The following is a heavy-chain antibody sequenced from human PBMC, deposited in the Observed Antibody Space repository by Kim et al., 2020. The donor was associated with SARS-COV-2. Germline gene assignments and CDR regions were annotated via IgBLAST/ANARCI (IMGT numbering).Heavy chain of an antibody. D-gene: IGHD2-21*02. J-gene: IGHJ2*01. V-gene: IGHV3-73*01. CDR3: TSPLVVVTVTDWYFDL. Sequence: SVTGRLTISRDDSKNTAYLQMNSLKTEDTAVYYCTSPLVVVTVTDWYFDLWGRGTLVTVSS.